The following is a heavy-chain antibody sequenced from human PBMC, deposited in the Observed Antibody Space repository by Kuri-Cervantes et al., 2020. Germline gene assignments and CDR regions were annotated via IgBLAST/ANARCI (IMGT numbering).Heavy chain of an antibody. J-gene: IGHJ3*02. D-gene: IGHD3-22*01. Sequence: SETLSLTCTVSGGSISSSSYYWGWIRQPPGKGLEWIGSIYYSGSTYYNPSLKSRVTISVDTSKNQFSLKLGSVTAADTAVYYCARGRHYYDRSGQTKPAFDIWGQGTMVTVSS. CDR2: IYYSGST. CDR3: ARGRHYYDRSGQTKPAFDI. CDR1: GGSISSSSYY. V-gene: IGHV4-39*07.